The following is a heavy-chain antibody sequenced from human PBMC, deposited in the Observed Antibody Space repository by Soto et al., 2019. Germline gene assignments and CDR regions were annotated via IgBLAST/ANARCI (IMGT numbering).Heavy chain of an antibody. J-gene: IGHJ4*02. CDR2: LSGSGGTT. CDR3: AKQRADYGAGADTFYFDS. V-gene: IGHV3-23*01. CDR1: GVTFSNYA. D-gene: IGHD3-10*01. Sequence: GESLSLSCPVSGVTFSNYAMNWVRQAPGKGLEWVSSLSGSGGTTYYADSVKGRFIISRDNSKNTLYLLMNSLRAEETALYYCAKQRADYGAGADTFYFDSWGQGALVTAPQ.